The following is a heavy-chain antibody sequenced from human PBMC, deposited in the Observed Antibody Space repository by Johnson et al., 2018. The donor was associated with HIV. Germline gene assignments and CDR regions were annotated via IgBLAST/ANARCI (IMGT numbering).Heavy chain of an antibody. CDR1: GFTFSSYA. CDR2: ISGSGSTI. V-gene: IGHV3-48*04. D-gene: IGHD4-23*01. Sequence: VQLVESGGGLIQPGRSLRLSCAGSGFTFSSYAISWVRQAPGKGLEWVSTISGSGSTIYYADSVKGRFTISRDNAKNSLYLQMNSLRAEDTAVYYCARHGTTVVTRGACDIWGQGTMVTVSS. CDR3: ARHGTTVVTRGACDI. J-gene: IGHJ3*02.